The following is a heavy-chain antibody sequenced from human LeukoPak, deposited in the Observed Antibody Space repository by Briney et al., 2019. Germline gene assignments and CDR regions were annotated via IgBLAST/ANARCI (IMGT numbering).Heavy chain of an antibody. Sequence: GRSLRLSCAASGFTFSNYGMHWVRQAPGKGLEWVAVIWYDGSNKYYADSVKGRFTISRDNSKNTLYLQMNSLRAEDTAVYYCASQGSDYYGMDVWGQGTTVTVSS. CDR1: GFTFSNYG. V-gene: IGHV3-33*01. J-gene: IGHJ6*02. CDR2: IWYDGSNK. D-gene: IGHD3-10*01. CDR3: ASQGSDYYGMDV.